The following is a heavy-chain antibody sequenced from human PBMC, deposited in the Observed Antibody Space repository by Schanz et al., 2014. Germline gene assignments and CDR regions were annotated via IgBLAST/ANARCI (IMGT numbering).Heavy chain of an antibody. J-gene: IGHJ6*03. CDR3: ARGAGGGSGTYYGAYYNYYYMDV. CDR2: IYHSGRT. D-gene: IGHD3-10*01. Sequence: QVQLQESGPGLVKPSGTLSLTCAVSGGSISSSNWWSWVRQPPGKGLEWIGEIYHSGRTNYNPSLKSRVPIPVDKPNNEFSLKLSAVTAADTAVYYCARGAGGGSGTYYGAYYNYYYMDVWGKGTTVTVSS. V-gene: IGHV4-4*02. CDR1: GGSISSSNW.